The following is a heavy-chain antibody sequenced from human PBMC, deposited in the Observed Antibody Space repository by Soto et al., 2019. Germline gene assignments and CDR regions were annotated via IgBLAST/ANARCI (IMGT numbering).Heavy chain of an antibody. J-gene: IGHJ6*02. CDR1: GFTFSSYG. CDR2: ISYDGSNK. Sequence: GSLRLSCAASGFTFSSYGMHWVRQAPGKGLEWVAVISYDGSNKYYADSVKGRFTISRDNSKNTLYLQMNSLRAEDTAVYYCAKDHLVYDFWSGYYGYYYYGMDVWGQGTTVTVSS. CDR3: AKDHLVYDFWSGYYGYYYYGMDV. V-gene: IGHV3-30*18. D-gene: IGHD3-3*01.